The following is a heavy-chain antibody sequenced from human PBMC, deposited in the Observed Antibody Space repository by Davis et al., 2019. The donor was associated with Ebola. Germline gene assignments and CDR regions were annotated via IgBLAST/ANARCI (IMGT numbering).Heavy chain of an antibody. CDR3: ARDGRWELLPFDY. D-gene: IGHD1-26*01. V-gene: IGHV3-11*06. Sequence: PGGSLRLSCAASGFTFRDYYMSWIRQAPGKGLEWISHISSGSTYTNYADSVKGRFTISRDNARNSLYLQMDSLRAEDSAVYYCARDGRWELLPFDYWGQGTLVTVSS. CDR2: ISSGSTYT. J-gene: IGHJ4*02. CDR1: GFTFRDYY.